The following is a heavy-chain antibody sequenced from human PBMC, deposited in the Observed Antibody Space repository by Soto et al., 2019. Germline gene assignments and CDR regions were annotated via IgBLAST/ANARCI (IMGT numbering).Heavy chain of an antibody. CDR3: ARFPTPYYYDSSGYYRYYFDY. D-gene: IGHD3-22*01. V-gene: IGHV4-61*01. J-gene: IGHJ4*02. CDR2: IYYSGST. Sequence: SETLSLSCTVSGGSVSSGSYYWSWIRQPPGKGLEWIGYIYYSGSTNYNPSLKSRVTISVDTSKNQFSLKLSSVTAADTAVYYCARFPTPYYYDSSGYYRYYFDYWGQGTLVTVSS. CDR1: GGSVSSGSYY.